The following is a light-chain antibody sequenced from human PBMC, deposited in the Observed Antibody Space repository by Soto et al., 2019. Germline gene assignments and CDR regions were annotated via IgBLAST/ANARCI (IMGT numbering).Light chain of an antibody. Sequence: QSVLTQPPSASGSPGQSVTISCTGTSSDVGGYNYVSWYQHHPGKAPKLIFYEVYMRPSGFLVRFSGSKFGNTAALTFFGLQAEDEADYYCSSYVGTNSYVFGTGTKVTVL. CDR2: EVY. V-gene: IGLV2-8*01. CDR1: SSDVGGYNY. CDR3: SSYVGTNSYV. J-gene: IGLJ1*01.